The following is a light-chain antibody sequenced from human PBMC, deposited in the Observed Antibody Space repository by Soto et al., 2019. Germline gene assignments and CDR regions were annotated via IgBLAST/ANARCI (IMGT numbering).Light chain of an antibody. Sequence: QSVLTQPPSVSGAPGQRVTISCTGSSSNIGAGYDVQWYQQLPGAAPKLLIFGNSNRPSGVPDRFSGSRSGTSASLAITGLQAEDEADYFCQSYDISLSVSVIFGGGTQLTVL. CDR2: GNS. CDR3: QSYDISLSVSVI. V-gene: IGLV1-40*01. CDR1: SSNIGAGYD. J-gene: IGLJ2*01.